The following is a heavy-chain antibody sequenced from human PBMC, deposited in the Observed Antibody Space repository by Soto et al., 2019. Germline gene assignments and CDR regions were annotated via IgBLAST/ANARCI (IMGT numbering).Heavy chain of an antibody. Sequence: GGSLRLSCAASGCTFSGSAMHWVRQASGKGLEWVGRIRSKASSYATAYXSSVKCXXTXSXVDXKDTAYLQMNSLKAEDTAVYYCTSGYCSSTSCLDYYYYGMDVWGQGTTVTVSS. CDR1: GCTFSGSA. D-gene: IGHD2-2*01. CDR3: TSGYCSSTSCLDYYYYGMDV. CDR2: IRSKASSYAT. J-gene: IGHJ6*02. V-gene: IGHV3-73*01.